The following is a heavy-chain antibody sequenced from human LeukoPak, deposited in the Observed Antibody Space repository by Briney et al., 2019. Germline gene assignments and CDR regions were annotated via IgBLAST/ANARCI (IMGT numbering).Heavy chain of an antibody. CDR2: MYSGGST. Sequence: GGSLRLSCAASGFTVSSNYMNWVRQAPGKGLEWVSVMYSGGSTFYGDSVKGRFTISRDNAKNSLYLQMNSLRGEDTAVYYCARDGQGLHYWGQGALVTVSS. D-gene: IGHD4-11*01. CDR1: GFTVSSNY. V-gene: IGHV3-66*01. CDR3: ARDGQGLHY. J-gene: IGHJ4*02.